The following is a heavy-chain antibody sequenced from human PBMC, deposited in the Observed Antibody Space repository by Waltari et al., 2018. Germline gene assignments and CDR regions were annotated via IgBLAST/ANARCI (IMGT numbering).Heavy chain of an antibody. CDR2: TYYRSKWYN. V-gene: IGHV6-1*01. D-gene: IGHD6-13*01. CDR3: ARTSGIAAAGWFDP. J-gene: IGHJ5*02. CDR1: GDSVSSNSPA. Sequence: QVQLQQSGPGLVKPSQTLSLTCAISGDSVSSNSPAWTWIRQSPSRGLEWLGRTYYRSKWYNDYAVSVKSRITINPDTSKNQFSLQLNSVTPEDTAVYYCARTSGIAAAGWFDPWGQGTLVTVSS.